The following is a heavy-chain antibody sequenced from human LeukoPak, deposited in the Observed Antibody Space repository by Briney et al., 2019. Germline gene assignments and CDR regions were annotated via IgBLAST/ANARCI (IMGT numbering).Heavy chain of an antibody. CDR1: GFTFSSHA. CDR2: IDISGGST. Sequence: GGSLRLSCVASGFTFSSHAMCWVRQAPGKGLEWVASIDISGGSTYYEDSEQGRFTISRDNSKNTLYLEMNSLRVEDTALYYCANEVRPNDYWGQGTLVTVSS. CDR3: ANEVRPNDY. D-gene: IGHD1-1*01. J-gene: IGHJ4*02. V-gene: IGHV3-23*01.